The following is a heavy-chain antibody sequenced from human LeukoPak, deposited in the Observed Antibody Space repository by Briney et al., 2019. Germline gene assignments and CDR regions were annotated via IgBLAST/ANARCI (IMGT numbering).Heavy chain of an antibody. CDR2: IYPDDSDT. Sequence: GESLKISCKASGYNFATLWIAWVRQMPGKGLEWMGIIYPDDSDTRYSPSFQGQVTISADKSISTAYLQWSSLKASDTAMYYCARQSITMVRGVILADAFDIWGQGTMVTVSS. V-gene: IGHV5-51*01. CDR1: GYNFATLW. CDR3: ARQSITMVRGVILADAFDI. J-gene: IGHJ3*02. D-gene: IGHD3-10*01.